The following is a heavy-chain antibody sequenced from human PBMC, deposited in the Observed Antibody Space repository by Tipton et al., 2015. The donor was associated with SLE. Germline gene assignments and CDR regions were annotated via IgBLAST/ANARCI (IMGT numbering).Heavy chain of an antibody. CDR3: ARGHKKYSYGSVSS. Sequence: TLSLTCTVSGCSISSSSYYWGWIRQPPGKELEWIGIIYYSGSTYYNPSLKSRVTISVDTSKNQFSLKLSSVTAADTAVYYCARGHKKYSYGSVSSWGQGT. J-gene: IGHJ5*02. CDR1: GCSISSSSYY. CDR2: IYYSGST. V-gene: IGHV4-39*07. D-gene: IGHD3-10*01.